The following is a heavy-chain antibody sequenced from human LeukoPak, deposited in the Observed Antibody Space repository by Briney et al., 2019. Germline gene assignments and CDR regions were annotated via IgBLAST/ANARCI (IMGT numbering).Heavy chain of an antibody. CDR1: GFTFSSYW. J-gene: IGHJ4*02. Sequence: GGSLRLSCAASGFTFSSYWMSWVRQAPGKGLEWVANIKQDGSEKYYVDSVKGRFTISSDNAKNSLYLQMNSLRAEDTAVYYCALRAYSSSWYSFDYWGQGTLVTVSS. CDR2: IKQDGSEK. V-gene: IGHV3-7*01. CDR3: ALRAYSSSWYSFDY. D-gene: IGHD6-13*01.